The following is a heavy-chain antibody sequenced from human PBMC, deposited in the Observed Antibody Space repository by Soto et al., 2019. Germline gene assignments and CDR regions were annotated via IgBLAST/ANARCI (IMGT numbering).Heavy chain of an antibody. D-gene: IGHD3-10*01. CDR1: GGSISSSSYY. CDR3: ARRFVYGSGSYYYYYYYGMDV. V-gene: IGHV4-39*01. Sequence: QLQLQESGPGLVKPSETLSLTCTVSGGSISSSSYYWGWIRQPPGKGLEWIGSIYYSGSTYYNPSLKSRVTISVDTSKNQFSLKLSSVTAADTAVYYCARRFVYGSGSYYYYYYYGMDVWGQGTTVTVSS. J-gene: IGHJ6*02. CDR2: IYYSGST.